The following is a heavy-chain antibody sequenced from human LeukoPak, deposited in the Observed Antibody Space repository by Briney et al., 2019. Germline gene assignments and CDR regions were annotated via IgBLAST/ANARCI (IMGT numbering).Heavy chain of an antibody. Sequence: KPSETLSLTCAVYGGSFSGYYWSWIRQPPGKGLEWIGEINHSGSTNYNPSLKSRVTMSVDTSKNQFSLKLSSVTAADTAVYYCARVGTDKGYYYYMDVWGKGTTVTVSS. D-gene: IGHD1-1*01. J-gene: IGHJ6*03. CDR1: GGSFSGYY. CDR2: INHSGST. V-gene: IGHV4-34*01. CDR3: ARVGTDKGYYYYMDV.